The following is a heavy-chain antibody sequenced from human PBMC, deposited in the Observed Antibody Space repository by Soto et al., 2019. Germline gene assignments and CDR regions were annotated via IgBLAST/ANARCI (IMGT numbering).Heavy chain of an antibody. Sequence: ETLSLTFTVSGGSVSSGIYYWSWIRQPPGKGLEWIGYIYYSGSTNYNPSLKSRVTISVDTSKNQFSLKLSSVTAADTAVYYCAREVVVPAAIGNWFDPCGQGTLVTVCS. CDR2: IYYSGST. D-gene: IGHD2-2*02. CDR3: AREVVVPAAIGNWFDP. J-gene: IGHJ5*02. CDR1: GGSVSSGIYY. V-gene: IGHV4-61*01.